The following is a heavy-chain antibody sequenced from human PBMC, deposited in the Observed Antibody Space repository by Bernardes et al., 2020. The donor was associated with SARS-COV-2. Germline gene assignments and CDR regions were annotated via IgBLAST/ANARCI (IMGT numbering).Heavy chain of an antibody. D-gene: IGHD4-17*01. J-gene: IGHJ5*02. CDR3: TKTKAMGGDPGSNWHDP. V-gene: IGHV4-59*01. CDR2: IYYTGST. CDR1: GYSIRSYS. Sequence: SESLSLTCTVSGYSIRSYSWNWIRQPPGKGLEWIGHIYYTGSTKYNPSLESRVTISIDTSRNQFSLKLRSVSAADTAVYYCTKTKAMGGDPGSNWHDPWGQGTLIAVYS.